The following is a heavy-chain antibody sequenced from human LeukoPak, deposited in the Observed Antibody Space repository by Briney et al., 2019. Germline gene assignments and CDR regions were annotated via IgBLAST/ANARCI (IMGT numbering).Heavy chain of an antibody. J-gene: IGHJ6*02. CDR3: VSLDGVYYYHMDV. CDR1: GFTFNRYW. Sequence: PGGSLRLSCAASGFTFNRYWMHWVRQAPGKGLVWVSRISPDGNSATYADSVKGRFTISRDNAKNTLYLQMNSPRAEDSAVYYCVSLDGVYYYHMDVWGQGTTVIVSS. V-gene: IGHV3-74*03. CDR2: ISPDGNSA. D-gene: IGHD3/OR15-3a*01.